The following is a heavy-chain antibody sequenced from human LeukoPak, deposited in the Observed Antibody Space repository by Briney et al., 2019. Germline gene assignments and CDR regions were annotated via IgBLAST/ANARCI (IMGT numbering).Heavy chain of an antibody. CDR3: AKGDGYCSTTSCLAGDY. CDR1: GFTFDDYA. D-gene: IGHD2-2*01. Sequence: PGGSLRLSCAASGFTFDDYAMHWVRQAPGKGLEWVSLISGDGDSTYYADSVKGRFTISRDNSKNSLYLQMNSPRTEDTAFYYCAKGDGYCSTTSCLAGDYWGQGTLVTVSS. V-gene: IGHV3-43*02. J-gene: IGHJ4*02. CDR2: ISGDGDST.